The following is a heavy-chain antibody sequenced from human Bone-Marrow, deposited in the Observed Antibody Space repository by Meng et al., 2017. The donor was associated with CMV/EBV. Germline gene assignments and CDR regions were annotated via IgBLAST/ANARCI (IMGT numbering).Heavy chain of an antibody. J-gene: IGHJ4*02. D-gene: IGHD2/OR15-2a*01. CDR3: VKNFDD. V-gene: IGHV4-34*01. CDR2: INHGGDT. Sequence: SETLSLTCAVSGGSFSGSFSGSYWSWIRQPPGKGLEWIGDINHGGDTNYNPSLKSRVSISVDTSKSLFSLILTSVTAADTAVYYCVKNFDDWGQGTLVTVSS. CDR1: GGSFSGSFSGSY.